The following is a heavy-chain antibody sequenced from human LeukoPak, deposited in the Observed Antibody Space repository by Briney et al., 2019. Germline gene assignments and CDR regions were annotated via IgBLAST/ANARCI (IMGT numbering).Heavy chain of an antibody. V-gene: IGHV1-18*01. CDR2: ISAYNGNT. CDR3: ARECSSTSCFPYYYGMDV. Sequence: ASVKVSCNASGYTFTSYGISWVRQAPGQGLEWMGWISAYNGNTNYAQKLQGRVTMTTDTSTSTAYMELRSLRSDDTAVYYCARECSSTSCFPYYYGMDVWGQGTTVTVSS. J-gene: IGHJ6*02. D-gene: IGHD2-2*01. CDR1: GYTFTSYG.